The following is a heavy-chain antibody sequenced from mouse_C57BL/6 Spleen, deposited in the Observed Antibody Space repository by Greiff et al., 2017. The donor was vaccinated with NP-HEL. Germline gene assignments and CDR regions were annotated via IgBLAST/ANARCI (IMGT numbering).Heavy chain of an antibody. CDR1: GYTFTGYW. CDR2: ILPGSGST. J-gene: IGHJ4*01. Sequence: VQLQESGAELMKPGASVKLSCKATGYTFTGYWIAWVKQRPGHGLEWIGEILPGSGSTNYNDKFKGKATFTADTSSNTAYMQLSSLTTEDSAIYYGAKPVLLRLKPYARDYWGQGTSVTVSS. V-gene: IGHV1-9*01. D-gene: IGHD1-1*01. CDR3: AKPVLLRLKPYARDY.